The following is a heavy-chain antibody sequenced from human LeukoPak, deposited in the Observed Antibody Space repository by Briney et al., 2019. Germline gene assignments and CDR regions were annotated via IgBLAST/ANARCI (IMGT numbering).Heavy chain of an antibody. CDR1: GYSYTSNY. CDR2: IYPRDGST. J-gene: IGHJ5*02. Sequence: ASVNVSCKASGYSYTSNYIHWVRQAPGQGLEWMGMIYPRDGSTSYAQKFQGRVTVTRDTSTSTVHMELSGLRSEDTAVYYCAHDVDFPYYDFWPFDPWGQGTLVTVSS. CDR3: AHDVDFPYYDFWPFDP. D-gene: IGHD3-3*01. V-gene: IGHV1-46*01.